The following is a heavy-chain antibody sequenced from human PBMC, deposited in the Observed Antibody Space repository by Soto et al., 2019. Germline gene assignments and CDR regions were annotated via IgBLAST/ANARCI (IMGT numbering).Heavy chain of an antibody. CDR3: ARQYGVRIDY. CDR2: IHYSGST. J-gene: IGHJ4*02. CDR1: GDSISNYY. V-gene: IGHV4-59*01. Sequence: QVQLQESGPGLVKPSETLSLTCTVSGDSISNYYWIWIRQPPGKGLEWIGYIHYSGSTNYNPSFKSRVTISVDTSKNQFSPKLSSVTAADTAIYYCARQYGVRIDYWGQGTLVTVSS. D-gene: IGHD2-8*01.